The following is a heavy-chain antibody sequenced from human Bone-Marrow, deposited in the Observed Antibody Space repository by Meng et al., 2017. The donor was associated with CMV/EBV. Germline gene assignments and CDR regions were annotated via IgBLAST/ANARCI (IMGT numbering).Heavy chain of an antibody. CDR3: ARGGHSSGWYPP. J-gene: IGHJ5*02. D-gene: IGHD6-19*01. CDR2: MNPNSGNT. CDR1: GYTFTSYD. Sequence: ASVKVSCKASGYTFTSYDINWVRQATGQGLEWMGWMNPNSGNTGYAQKFQGRVTITRNTSISTAYMELSSLRSEDTAVYYCARGGHSSGWYPPWGQGTLVTVSS. V-gene: IGHV1-8*03.